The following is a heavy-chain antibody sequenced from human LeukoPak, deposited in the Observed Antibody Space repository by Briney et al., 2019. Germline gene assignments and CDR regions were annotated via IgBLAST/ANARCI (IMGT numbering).Heavy chain of an antibody. Sequence: GASVKVSCKASGYTFTGYYMHWVRQAPGQGLEWMGWINPNSGGTNYAQKFQGRVTMTRDTSISTAYRELSRLRSDDTAVYYCARGYCTNGVCYTAFDYWGQGTLVTVSS. J-gene: IGHJ4*02. CDR3: ARGYCTNGVCYTAFDY. V-gene: IGHV1-2*02. CDR1: GYTFTGYY. CDR2: INPNSGGT. D-gene: IGHD2-8*01.